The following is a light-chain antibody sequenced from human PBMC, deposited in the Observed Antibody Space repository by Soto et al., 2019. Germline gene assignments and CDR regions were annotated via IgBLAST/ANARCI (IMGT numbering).Light chain of an antibody. CDR3: MQRTHWPPA. J-gene: IGKJ4*01. Sequence: DVVMTQSPLSLPVTLGQPASISCSSSQSLVHSDGNTYLHRCQQRPGQSPRRLIYKVSNRDSGGADRFSGSGSDTDFTLKLSRVEAEDVGVYYCMQRTHWPPAFGGGPKVESK. CDR1: QSLVHSDGNTY. CDR2: KVS. V-gene: IGKV2-30*02.